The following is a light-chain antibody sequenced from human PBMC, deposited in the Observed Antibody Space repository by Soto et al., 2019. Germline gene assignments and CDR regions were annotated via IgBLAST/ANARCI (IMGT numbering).Light chain of an antibody. V-gene: IGKV3-20*01. CDR1: QSVSSSY. CDR3: QQYGSSPRT. CDR2: GAS. Sequence: ELVLTQSPGTLSLSPGERATLSCRASQSVSSSYLAWYQQKPGQAPRLLIYGASSRATGISDRFSGSGSGTDFPLSISRLEPEVFAVYYCQQYGSSPRTFGQGTKLELK. J-gene: IGKJ2*02.